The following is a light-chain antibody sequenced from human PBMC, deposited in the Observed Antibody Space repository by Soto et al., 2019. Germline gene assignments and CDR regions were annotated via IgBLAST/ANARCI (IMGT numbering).Light chain of an antibody. Sequence: QSALTQPASVSGSPGQSITISCTGTSSDVGGYNYVSWYQQHPGKAPKLMIYDVSNRPSGVSNRFSGSKSGNTASLTSSGVQAEDEADYDCSSYTSSSTLVFVTGTKLTVL. J-gene: IGLJ1*01. CDR1: SSDVGGYNY. V-gene: IGLV2-14*01. CDR2: DVS. CDR3: SSYTSSSTLV.